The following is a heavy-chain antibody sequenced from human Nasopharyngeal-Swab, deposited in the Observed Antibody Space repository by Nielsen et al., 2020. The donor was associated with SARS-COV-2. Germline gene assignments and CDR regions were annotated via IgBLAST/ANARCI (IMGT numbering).Heavy chain of an antibody. J-gene: IGHJ6*02. CDR3: ARDASRLTIFVEGYGMDV. CDR1: GFAFSSYS. V-gene: IGHV3-21*05. Sequence: GGSLRLSCSASGFAFSSYSMNWVRQAPGKGLEWLSYISSSSSYIYYADSVKGRFTISRDNAKNSLYLQMNSLRAEDTAVYYCARDASRLTIFVEGYGMDVWGQGTTVTVSS. D-gene: IGHD3-9*01. CDR2: ISSSSSYI.